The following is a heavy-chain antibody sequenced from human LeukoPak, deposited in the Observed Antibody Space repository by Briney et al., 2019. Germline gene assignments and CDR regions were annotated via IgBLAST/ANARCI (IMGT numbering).Heavy chain of an antibody. D-gene: IGHD2-21*02. CDR3: ARDSFPGFCGGDCYTGRDAFDI. CDR1: GYTFTGYY. Sequence: ASVKVSCKASGYTFTGYYMHWVRQAPGQGLEWMGWINPNSGGTNYAQKFQGRVTMTRDTSISTAYMELSRLRSDDTAVYYCARDSFPGFCGGDCYTGRDAFDIWGQGTMVTVSS. V-gene: IGHV1-2*02. CDR2: INPNSGGT. J-gene: IGHJ3*02.